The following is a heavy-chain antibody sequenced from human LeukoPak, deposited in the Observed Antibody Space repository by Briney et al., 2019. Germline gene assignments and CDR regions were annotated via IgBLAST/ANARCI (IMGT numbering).Heavy chain of an antibody. D-gene: IGHD4-17*01. CDR2: TSESGGST. CDR1: GFTFSRYG. Sequence: GGSLRLSCAASGFTFSRYGMSWVRQAPGKGLEWVSATSESGGSTYYADTVEGRFTISRDNSKNTLFLQMNSLRAEDTAVYYCAKRSDYGTDDNYFGHWGQGTLVTVSS. CDR3: AKRSDYGTDDNYFGH. V-gene: IGHV3-23*01. J-gene: IGHJ4*02.